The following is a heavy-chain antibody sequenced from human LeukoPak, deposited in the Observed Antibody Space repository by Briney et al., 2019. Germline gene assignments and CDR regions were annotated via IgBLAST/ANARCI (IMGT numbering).Heavy chain of an antibody. V-gene: IGHV3-23*01. Sequence: GGSLRLSCAASGFTFISYAMSWVRQAPGKGLEWDSAISGSGGSTYYADSVKGRFTISRDNSKNTLYLQMNSLRAEDTAVYYCAKAKLLWFGESQYYFDYWGQGTLVTVSS. CDR2: ISGSGGST. J-gene: IGHJ4*02. CDR1: GFTFISYA. CDR3: AKAKLLWFGESQYYFDY. D-gene: IGHD3-10*01.